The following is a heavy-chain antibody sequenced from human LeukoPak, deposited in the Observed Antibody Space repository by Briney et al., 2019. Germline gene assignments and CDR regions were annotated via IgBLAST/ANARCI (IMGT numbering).Heavy chain of an antibody. Sequence: GGSLRLSCAASGFTFSIYGMHWVRQAPGKGLEWVAVISYDGSEKHYTDSVQGRFTISRDNSKNTLYLQMNSLRAEDTAVYYCASHGIVVVRQSGAFDIWGQGTMVTVSS. J-gene: IGHJ3*02. CDR3: ASHGIVVVRQSGAFDI. D-gene: IGHD3-22*01. V-gene: IGHV3-30*03. CDR1: GFTFSIYG. CDR2: ISYDGSEK.